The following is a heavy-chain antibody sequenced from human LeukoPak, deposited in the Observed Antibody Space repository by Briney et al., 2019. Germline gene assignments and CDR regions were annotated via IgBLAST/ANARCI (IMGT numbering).Heavy chain of an antibody. CDR3: ARAPHGSGCDY. V-gene: IGHV6-1*01. D-gene: IGHD6-19*01. CDR1: GDSVSSNGAT. Sequence: SQTLSLTCAISGDSVSSNGATWIWIRQSPSGGLEWLGRTYYRSRWYYDYAESVQGRISVNPDTSKNQFSLRLSSVSPEDTALYYCARAPHGSGCDYWGQGTLVTVSS. J-gene: IGHJ4*02. CDR2: TYYRSRWYY.